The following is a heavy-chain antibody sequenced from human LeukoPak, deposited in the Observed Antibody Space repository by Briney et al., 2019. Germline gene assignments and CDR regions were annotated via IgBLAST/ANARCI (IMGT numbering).Heavy chain of an antibody. CDR3: ARGQGTVTTH. V-gene: IGHV4-59*02. Sequence: PSETLSLTCSVSGGSVSSYYWSWIRQPPGKGLEWIGYIYYSGSTSYNPSLKSRVTMSVDTSKNQFSLRLSSVTAADTAVYYCARGQGTVTTHWGQGTLVTVSS. J-gene: IGHJ4*02. D-gene: IGHD4-17*01. CDR1: GGSVSSYY. CDR2: IYYSGST.